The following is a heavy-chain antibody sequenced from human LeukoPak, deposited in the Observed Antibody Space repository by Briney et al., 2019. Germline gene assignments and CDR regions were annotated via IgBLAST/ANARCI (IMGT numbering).Heavy chain of an antibody. D-gene: IGHD2-2*02. CDR3: ARVDCSSTSCYTWDYYMDV. V-gene: IGHV3-21*01. J-gene: IGHJ6*03. Sequence: GGSLRLSCAASGFAFSSYSMSWVRQAPGKGLEWVSSISSSSSYIYYADSVNGRFTISRDNAKNSLYLQMNSLRAEDTAVYYCARVDCSSTSCYTWDYYMDVWGKGTTVTVSS. CDR1: GFAFSSYS. CDR2: ISSSSSYI.